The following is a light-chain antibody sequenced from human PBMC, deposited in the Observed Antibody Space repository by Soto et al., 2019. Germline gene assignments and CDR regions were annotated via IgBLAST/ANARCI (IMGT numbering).Light chain of an antibody. CDR1: GSDVGGYNY. Sequence: QSALTQPPSASGSPGQSVTISCTGTGSDVGGYNYVSWYQQHPGKAPKLVIFDVSRRPSGVPDRFSGSKSGNTASLTVSGLQDEDEADYYCGSFAASNNLLFGRGTKLTVL. V-gene: IGLV2-8*01. CDR2: DVS. CDR3: GSFAASNNLL. J-gene: IGLJ2*01.